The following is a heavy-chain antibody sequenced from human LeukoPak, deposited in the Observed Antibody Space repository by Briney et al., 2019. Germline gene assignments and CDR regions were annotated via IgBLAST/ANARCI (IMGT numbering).Heavy chain of an antibody. CDR3: ARAAPYYYDSSGYYLGGIFDY. J-gene: IGHJ4*02. Sequence: PSETLSLTCTVSGGSISSCYWSWIRQPPGKGLEWIGYIYYSGSTNYNPSLKSRVTISVDTSKNQFSLKLSSVTAADTAVYYCARAAPYYYDSSGYYLGGIFDYWGQGTLVTVSS. CDR1: GGSISSCY. D-gene: IGHD3-22*01. CDR2: IYYSGST. V-gene: IGHV4-59*01.